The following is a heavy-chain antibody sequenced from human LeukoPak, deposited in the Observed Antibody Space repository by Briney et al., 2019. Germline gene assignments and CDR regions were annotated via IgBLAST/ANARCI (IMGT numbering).Heavy chain of an antibody. CDR3: AYLYYGDYDY. CDR2: IRYDGSNK. Sequence: GGSLRLSCAASGFTFSSYGMHWVRQAPGKGLEWVAFIRYDGSNKYYADSVKGRFTISRDNSKTTLYLQMNSLRAEDTAVYYCAYLYYGDYDYWGQGTLVTVSS. V-gene: IGHV3-30*02. CDR1: GFTFSSYG. D-gene: IGHD4-17*01. J-gene: IGHJ4*02.